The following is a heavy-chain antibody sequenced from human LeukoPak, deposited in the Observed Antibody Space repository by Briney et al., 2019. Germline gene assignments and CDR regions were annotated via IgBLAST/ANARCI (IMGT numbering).Heavy chain of an antibody. CDR2: IWYDGSEK. D-gene: IGHD2-15*01. V-gene: IGHV3-33*01. CDR1: GSSLSYYA. CDR3: ARGTSDGPVAQLDH. Sequence: GGSLRLSCAASGSSLSYYAMHWVRQAPGKGLEWVSVIWYDGSEKYYVDSVKGRFTISRDNSKNTLYLQMNSLRVEDTAVYYCARGTSDGPVAQLDHWGQGTLVTVAS. J-gene: IGHJ4*02.